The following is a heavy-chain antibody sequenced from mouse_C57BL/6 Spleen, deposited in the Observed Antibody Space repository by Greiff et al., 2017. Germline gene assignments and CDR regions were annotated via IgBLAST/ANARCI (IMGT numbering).Heavy chain of an antibody. CDR1: GFTFTDYY. CDR3: ARWGYAMDY. V-gene: IGHV7-3*01. J-gene: IGHJ4*01. CDR2: IRNKANGYTT. Sequence: EVQGVESGGGLVQPGGSLSLSCAASGFTFTDYYMSWVRQPPGKALEWLGFIRNKANGYTTEYSASVKGRFTISRDNSQSILYLHMNALRAEDSATYYCARWGYAMDYWGQGTSVTVSS.